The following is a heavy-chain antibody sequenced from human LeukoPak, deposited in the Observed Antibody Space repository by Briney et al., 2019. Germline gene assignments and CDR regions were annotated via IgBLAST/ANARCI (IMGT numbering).Heavy chain of an antibody. CDR1: GGSISSYY. D-gene: IGHD1-26*01. CDR2: IYHSGST. CDR3: ARLCGNYQNYFDY. J-gene: IGHJ4*02. V-gene: IGHV4-59*12. Sequence: SETLSLTCTVSGGSISSYYWSWVRQPPGKGLEWIGEIYHSGSTNYNPSLKSRVTISVDKSKNQFSLKLRSVTAADTAVYYCARLCGNYQNYFDYWGQGTLVTVSS.